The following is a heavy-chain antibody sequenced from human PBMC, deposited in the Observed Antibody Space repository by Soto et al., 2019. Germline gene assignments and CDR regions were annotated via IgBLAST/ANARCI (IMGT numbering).Heavy chain of an antibody. J-gene: IGHJ3*02. Sequence: QVQLVESGGGVVQPGRSLRLSCVASGFTFSTYGMQWVRQTPGKGLEWVAVISYDGSSKYYADSVKGRFTISGDDSKNTLYLQMNSLKPEDTAVYYCAKEYDFWSGPAIWGQGTMVTVSS. CDR1: GFTFSTYG. D-gene: IGHD3-3*01. CDR3: AKEYDFWSGPAI. V-gene: IGHV3-30*18. CDR2: ISYDGSSK.